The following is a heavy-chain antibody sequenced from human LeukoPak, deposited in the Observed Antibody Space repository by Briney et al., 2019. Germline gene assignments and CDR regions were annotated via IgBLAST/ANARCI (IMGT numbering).Heavy chain of an antibody. CDR3: ARGYLVANDY. CDR1: GGTFSSYA. Sequence: GSSVKVSCKASGGTFSSYAISWVRQAPGQGLEWMGGIIPIFGSANYAQKFQGRVTMTTDTSTSTAYMELRSLRSDDTAVYYCARGYLVANDYWGQGTLVTVSS. V-gene: IGHV1-69*05. J-gene: IGHJ4*02. CDR2: IIPIFGSA. D-gene: IGHD5-12*01.